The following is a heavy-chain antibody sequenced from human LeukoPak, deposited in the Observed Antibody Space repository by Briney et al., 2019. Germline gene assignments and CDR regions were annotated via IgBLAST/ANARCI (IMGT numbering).Heavy chain of an antibody. CDR3: ARGHYDFWSGYYSSNAFDI. CDR1: GGSISSYY. J-gene: IGHJ3*02. Sequence: SETLSLTCTVSGGSISSYYWSWIRQPAGKGLEWIGRIYTSGSTNYNPSLKSRVTMSVDTSKNQFSLKLSSVTAADTAVYYCARGHYDFWSGYYSSNAFDIWGQGTMVTVSS. V-gene: IGHV4-4*07. CDR2: IYTSGST. D-gene: IGHD3-3*01.